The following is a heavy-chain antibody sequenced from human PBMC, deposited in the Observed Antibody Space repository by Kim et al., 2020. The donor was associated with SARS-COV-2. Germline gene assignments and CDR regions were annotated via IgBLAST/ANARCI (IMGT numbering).Heavy chain of an antibody. CDR3: ASWGTGLGGNSDAFDI. Sequence: ASVKVSCKASGYTFTGYYMHWVRQAPGQGLEWMGRINPNSGGTNYAQKFQGRVTMTRDTSISTAYMELSRLRSDDTAVYYCASWGTGLGGNSDAFDIWGQGTMVTVSS. V-gene: IGHV1-2*06. D-gene: IGHD2-21*02. J-gene: IGHJ3*02. CDR2: INPNSGGT. CDR1: GYTFTGYY.